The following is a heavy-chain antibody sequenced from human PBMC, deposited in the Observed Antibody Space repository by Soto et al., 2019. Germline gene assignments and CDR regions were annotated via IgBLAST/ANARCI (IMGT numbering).Heavy chain of an antibody. Sequence: QVQLQESGPGLVKPSETLSLTCTVSGGSISSYYWSWIRQPPGKGLEWIGYIYYSGSTNYNPSLKSRVTISVDTSKNQFSLKLSSVTAADTAVYYCARKYSSGWYWYFDLWGRGTLVTVSA. CDR2: IYYSGST. CDR1: GGSISSYY. V-gene: IGHV4-59*01. J-gene: IGHJ2*01. CDR3: ARKYSSGWYWYFDL. D-gene: IGHD6-19*01.